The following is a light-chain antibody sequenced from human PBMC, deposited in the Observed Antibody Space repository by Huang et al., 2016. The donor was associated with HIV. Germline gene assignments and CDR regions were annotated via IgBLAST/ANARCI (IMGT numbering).Light chain of an antibody. CDR2: WAS. J-gene: IGKJ2*01. V-gene: IGKV4-1*01. CDR1: QGGLSRRSNKTY. Sequence: DIVMTQSPDSLAVSLGERATINCKSSQGGLSRRSNKTYLAWYQQRPGQSPTLLIYWASTRQSGVPDRFSGSGSGTHFTLTISSLQAEDVAFYYCQQYYITPPTFGQGTKLEI. CDR3: QQYYITPPT.